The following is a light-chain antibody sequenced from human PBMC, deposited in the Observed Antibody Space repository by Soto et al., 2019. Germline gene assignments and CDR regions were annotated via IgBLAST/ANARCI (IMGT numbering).Light chain of an antibody. Sequence: QLVLTQSPSASASLGASVKLTCTLSSGHSNYAIAWHQRQPEKGPRFLMKVNSGGSHIKGDGIPDRFSGSSSGAERYLFIPSPQSEDEADYYCQTWGTGSAIVVFGGGTQLTVL. J-gene: IGLJ7*01. CDR2: VNSGGSH. V-gene: IGLV4-69*01. CDR1: SGHSNYA. CDR3: QTWGTGSAIVV.